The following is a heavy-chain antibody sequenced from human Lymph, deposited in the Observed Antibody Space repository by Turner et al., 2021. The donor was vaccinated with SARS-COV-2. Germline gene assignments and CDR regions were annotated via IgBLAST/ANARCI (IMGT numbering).Heavy chain of an antibody. CDR2: ITFTSSYI. J-gene: IGHJ4*02. D-gene: IGHD2-21*02. CDR1: GFTFSSYS. Sequence: EVQLVESGGCLVKPGGSLRLSCAASGFTFSSYSMNWVRQAPGKGREWVSSITFTSSYIYYADSVKGRFTISRDNAKNSLYLQMNSLRAEDTAVYYCARGPPDFPYYFDYWGQGTLVTVSS. V-gene: IGHV3-21*01. CDR3: ARGPPDFPYYFDY.